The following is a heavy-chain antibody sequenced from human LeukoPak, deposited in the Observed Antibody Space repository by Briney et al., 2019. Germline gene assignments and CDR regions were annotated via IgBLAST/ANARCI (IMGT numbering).Heavy chain of an antibody. D-gene: IGHD2-8*01. Sequence: GGSLRLSCAAVGFSVSNNYMRWVRQAPGKGLEWVSVLYSGGSTYYADSVKGRFTISRDNSRNTLYLQMNSLRAEDMAVYYSAVLGGDRCSTNGVCYYCDYWGQGTLVTVSS. V-gene: IGHV3-66*01. CDR2: LYSGGST. CDR3: AVLGGDRCSTNGVCYYCDY. J-gene: IGHJ4*02. CDR1: GFSVSNNY.